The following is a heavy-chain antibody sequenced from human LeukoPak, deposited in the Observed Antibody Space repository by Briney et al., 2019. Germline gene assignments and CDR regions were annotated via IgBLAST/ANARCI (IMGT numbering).Heavy chain of an antibody. Sequence: GGSLRLSCAASGFTFSLYWMTWVRQAPGHGLEWVSYISSSGSTIYYADSVKGRFTISRDNAKNSLYLQMNSLRAEDTAVYYCAELGITMIGGVWGKGTTVTISS. V-gene: IGHV3-48*04. D-gene: IGHD3-10*02. CDR2: ISSSGSTI. CDR3: AELGITMIGGV. J-gene: IGHJ6*04. CDR1: GFTFSLYW.